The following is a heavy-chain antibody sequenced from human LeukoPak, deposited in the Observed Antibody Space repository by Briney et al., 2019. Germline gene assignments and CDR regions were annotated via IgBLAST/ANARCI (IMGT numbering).Heavy chain of an antibody. CDR1: GYTFSSYD. V-gene: IGHV1-8*01. CDR2: MNPSTGNT. CDR3: ARLSETPAFYPGGRYLYLAY. J-gene: IGHJ4*02. D-gene: IGHD2-8*02. Sequence: ASVKASCKASGYTFSSYDTNWVRQATGQGLEWMGWMNPSTGNTGYAQKFQGRVTMTRDTSTSTAYMELSSLKSEDTAVYYCARLSETPAFYPGGRYLYLAYWGQGAQVTVSS.